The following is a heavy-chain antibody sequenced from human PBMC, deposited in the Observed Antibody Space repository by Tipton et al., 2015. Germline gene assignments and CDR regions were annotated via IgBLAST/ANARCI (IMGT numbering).Heavy chain of an antibody. CDR3: ARAVSGKFADY. V-gene: IGHV1-18*01. J-gene: IGHJ4*02. CDR2: INPYNGNT. CDR1: GYSFTTFG. D-gene: IGHD4-23*01. Sequence: QVQLVQSGAVVKKPGESLKISCEASGYSFTTFGIIWVRQAPGQGLEWMGWINPYNGNTDYAQTLQGRVTLTTDTSASTAYMDLRSLRSDDTAVYYCARAVSGKFADYWGQGALVTVSS.